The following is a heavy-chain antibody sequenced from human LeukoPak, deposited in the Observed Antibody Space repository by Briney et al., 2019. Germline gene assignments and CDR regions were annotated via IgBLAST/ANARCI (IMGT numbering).Heavy chain of an antibody. J-gene: IGHJ5*02. CDR1: GYTFIDYY. D-gene: IGHD3-22*01. CDR3: ARDDNSGYYSGP. V-gene: IGHV1-2*06. Sequence: GASVKVSCKASGYTFIDYYMHWVRQAPGQGLEWMGRINPSSGGTNYAQKFQGRVTMTRDTSISTAYMELSRLRSDDTAVYCCARDDNSGYYSGPWGQGTLVTVSS. CDR2: INPSSGGT.